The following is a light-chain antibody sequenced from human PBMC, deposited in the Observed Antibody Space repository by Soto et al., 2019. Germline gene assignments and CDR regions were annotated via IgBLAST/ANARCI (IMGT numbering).Light chain of an antibody. V-gene: IGKV4-1*01. CDR1: QSVLYSSNNKNY. CDR3: HQYYRAPYT. J-gene: IGKJ2*01. CDR2: WAS. Sequence: DIVMTQSPDSLAVSLGERATINCKSSQSVLYSSNNKNYLAWYQQNPGQPPKLLIYWASTRGSGVPVRFSGRGSGTDFTLTISSLQAADVAVYYCHQYYRAPYTFGQGTKLEIK.